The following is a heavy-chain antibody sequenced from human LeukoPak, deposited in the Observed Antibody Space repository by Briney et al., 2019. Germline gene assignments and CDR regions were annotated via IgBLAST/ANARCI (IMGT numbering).Heavy chain of an antibody. J-gene: IGHJ4*02. V-gene: IGHV1-8*03. CDR1: GYTFTSYD. D-gene: IGHD5-18*01. CDR3: ARADTAMAPGDY. CDR2: MNPNSGNT. Sequence: ASVKVSCKASGYTFTSYDINWVRQATGQGLEWMGWMNPNSGNTGYAQKFQGRVTITTDESTSTAYMELSSLRSEDTAVYYCARADTAMAPGDYWGQGTLVTVSS.